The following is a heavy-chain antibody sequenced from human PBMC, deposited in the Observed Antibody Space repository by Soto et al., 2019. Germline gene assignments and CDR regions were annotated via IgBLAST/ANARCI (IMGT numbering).Heavy chain of an antibody. CDR3: ARSVYYDSGGSLYPADY. V-gene: IGHV5-51*01. CDR2: IYPGDSDT. Sequence: GESLKISCKGSGYSFTSYWIGWVRQMPGKGLEWMGIIYPGDSDTRYSPSFQGQVTISADKSISTAYLQWSSLKASDTAMYYCARSVYYDSGGSLYPADYWGQGPLVTVSS. D-gene: IGHD3-22*01. J-gene: IGHJ4*02. CDR1: GYSFTSYW.